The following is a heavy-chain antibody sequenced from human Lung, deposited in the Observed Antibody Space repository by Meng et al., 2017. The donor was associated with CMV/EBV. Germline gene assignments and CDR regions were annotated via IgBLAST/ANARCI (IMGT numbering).Heavy chain of an antibody. CDR2: INAYNGDT. D-gene: IGHD1-26*01. Sequence: QAQMVQTGGEVKKPGASVKVSCKASGYTFTNNGITWVRQAPGQGLEWMGWINAYNGDTNYAQTLQGRVTMTTDTSTSTAYVELRSLRSDDTAVYYCARVEVGITSGDYWGQGTLVTVSS. J-gene: IGHJ4*02. V-gene: IGHV1-18*01. CDR1: GYTFTNNG. CDR3: ARVEVGITSGDY.